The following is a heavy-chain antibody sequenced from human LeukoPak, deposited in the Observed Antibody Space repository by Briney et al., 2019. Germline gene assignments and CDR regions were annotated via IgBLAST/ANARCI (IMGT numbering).Heavy chain of an antibody. D-gene: IGHD5-18*01. CDR3: AREGGYSYGLSL. J-gene: IGHJ4*02. CDR1: GGTFSSYA. Sequence: SVKVSCKASGGTFSSYAISWVRQAPGQGLEWMGRIIPILGIANYAQKFQGRVTITADKSTSTAYMELSSLRSEDTAVYYCAREGGYSYGLSLWGQGTLVTVSS. V-gene: IGHV1-69*04. CDR2: IIPILGIA.